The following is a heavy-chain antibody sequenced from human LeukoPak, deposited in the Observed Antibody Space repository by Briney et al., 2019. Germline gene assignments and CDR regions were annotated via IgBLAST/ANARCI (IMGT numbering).Heavy chain of an antibody. CDR3: ARDLPTRDYYDSSGYYRY. CDR1: GYTFTSYG. Sequence: GASVKVSCKASGYTFTSYGISWVRQAPGQGLEWMGWISAYNGNTNHAQKLQGRVTMTTDTSTSTAYMELRSLRSDDTAVYYCARDLPTRDYYDSSGYYRYWGQGALVTVSS. D-gene: IGHD3-22*01. J-gene: IGHJ4*02. V-gene: IGHV1-18*01. CDR2: ISAYNGNT.